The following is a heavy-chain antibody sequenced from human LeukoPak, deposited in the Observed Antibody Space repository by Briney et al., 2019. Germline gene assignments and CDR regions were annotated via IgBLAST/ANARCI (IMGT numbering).Heavy chain of an antibody. CDR3: ARHRREVWGFGSGSYLGVH. Sequence: SETLSLTCTVSGGSISSSTYYWVWIRQPPGKGLEWIGSIYYSGSTYYNPSLESRVTISVDTSKNQFSLELRSVTAADTSVYYCARHRREVWGFGSGSYLGVHWGQGTLVTVSS. CDR2: IYYSGST. D-gene: IGHD3-10*01. V-gene: IGHV4-39*01. CDR1: GGSISSSTYY. J-gene: IGHJ4*02.